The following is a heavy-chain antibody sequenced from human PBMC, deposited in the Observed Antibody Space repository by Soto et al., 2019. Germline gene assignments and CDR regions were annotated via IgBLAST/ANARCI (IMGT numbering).Heavy chain of an antibody. Sequence: KTSETLSLTCSVSGGSISSSSHYLGWIRQSPGKGLDWIGSIYYRGSAYYNPSLKSRVTISVDTSKNQFSLKLRSVTAAGTSVYYCARHPGIAAHFEFWGQGTLVTVS. V-gene: IGHV4-39*01. CDR3: ARHPGIAAHFEF. CDR1: GGSISSSSHY. J-gene: IGHJ4*02. CDR2: IYYRGSA. D-gene: IGHD6-13*01.